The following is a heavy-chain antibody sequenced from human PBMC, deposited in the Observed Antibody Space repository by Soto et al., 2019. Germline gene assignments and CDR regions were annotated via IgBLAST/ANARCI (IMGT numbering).Heavy chain of an antibody. V-gene: IGHV3-49*03. D-gene: IGHD3-9*01. J-gene: IGHJ4*02. CDR1: GFTFGDYA. Sequence: PGGSLRLSCTASGFTFGDYAMSWCRQAPGKGLEWVGFIRSKAYGGTTEYAASVKGRFTISRDDSKSIAYLQMNSLKTEDTAVYYCTRTALGYDILTGYYNAGSYYFDYWGQGTLVTVSS. CDR3: TRTALGYDILTGYYNAGSYYFDY. CDR2: IRSKAYGGTT.